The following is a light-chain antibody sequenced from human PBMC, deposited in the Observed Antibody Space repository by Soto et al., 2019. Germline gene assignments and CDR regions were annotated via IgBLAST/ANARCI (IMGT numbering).Light chain of an antibody. CDR1: QSISNW. V-gene: IGKV1-5*03. J-gene: IGKJ1*01. Sequence: DIQMTQSPSTLSASVGDRVTITCRASQSISNWLAWYQQKPGKAPKLLIYKASSLESGVPSRFSGSGSGTEFTLSISSLQADDFATYYCQQYDSYPRTFGKGPKVEIK. CDR2: KAS. CDR3: QQYDSYPRT.